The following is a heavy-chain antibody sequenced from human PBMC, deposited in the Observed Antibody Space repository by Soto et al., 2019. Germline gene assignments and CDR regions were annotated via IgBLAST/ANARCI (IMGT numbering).Heavy chain of an antibody. J-gene: IGHJ4*02. CDR3: ARSQGIAVAGTMGY. Sequence: ASVKVSCKASGYTFTSYAMHWVRQAPGQRLEWMGWINAGNGNTKYSQKFQGGVTITRDTSASTAYMELSSLRSEDTAVYYCARSQGIAVAGTMGYWGQGTLVTVSS. D-gene: IGHD6-19*01. V-gene: IGHV1-3*01. CDR2: INAGNGNT. CDR1: GYTFTSYA.